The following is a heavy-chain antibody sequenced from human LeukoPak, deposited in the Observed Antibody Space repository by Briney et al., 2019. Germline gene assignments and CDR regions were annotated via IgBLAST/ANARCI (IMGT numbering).Heavy chain of an antibody. CDR1: GYTFTSYY. CDR2: INPSGGST. Sequence: ASVKVSCKASGYTFTSYYMHWVRQAPGQGLEWVGIINPSGGSTSYAQKFQGRVTITRDTSTNTVYMELSSLRSEDTGVYYCARGIEWLRYLEYWGQGTLVTVSS. D-gene: IGHD5-12*01. J-gene: IGHJ4*02. CDR3: ARGIEWLRYLEY. V-gene: IGHV1-46*01.